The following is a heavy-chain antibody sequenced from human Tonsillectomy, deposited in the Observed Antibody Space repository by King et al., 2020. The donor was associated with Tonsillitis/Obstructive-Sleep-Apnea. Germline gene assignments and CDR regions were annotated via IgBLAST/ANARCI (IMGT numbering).Heavy chain of an antibody. D-gene: IGHD2-15*01. V-gene: IGHV3-23*04. CDR2: ISGSVGST. CDR3: AKDKRYCSGGSCYENGEGYFDY. CDR1: GFTFSSYA. J-gene: IGHJ4*02. Sequence: DVQLVESGGGLVQPGGSLRLSCAASGFTFSSYAMSWVRQAPGKGLEWVSAISGSVGSTYYADSVKGRFTISRDNSKNTLYLQMNSLRAEDTAVYYCAKDKRYCSGGSCYENGEGYFDYWGQGTLVTVSS.